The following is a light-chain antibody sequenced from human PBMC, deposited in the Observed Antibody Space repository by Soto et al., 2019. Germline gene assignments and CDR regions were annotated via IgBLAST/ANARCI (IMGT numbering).Light chain of an antibody. CDR1: QSITKY. CDR2: ETS. CDR3: QQRASGPWT. Sequence: EIVLTQSPATLSLSPGDGATLSCRASQSITKYLAWYQQKPGQSPRLLIDETSERASGVPARFSGSGSGTDFTLTISSLEPGDFAYYYCQQRASGPWTFGQGTRV. J-gene: IGKJ1*01. V-gene: IGKV3-11*01.